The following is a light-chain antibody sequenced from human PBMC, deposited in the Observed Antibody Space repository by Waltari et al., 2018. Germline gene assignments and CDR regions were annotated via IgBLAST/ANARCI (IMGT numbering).Light chain of an antibody. J-gene: IGKJ1*01. CDR1: QSVSRS. CDR2: GAS. Sequence: EIVLTQSPGTLSLSPGERATLSCRASQSVSRSLAWYQQKPGQAPRLLIDGASSMATGIPDRFSGSGSGTDFSLTISRLEPEDFAVYYCQHYVRLPATFGQGTKVQIK. V-gene: IGKV3-20*01. CDR3: QHYVRLPAT.